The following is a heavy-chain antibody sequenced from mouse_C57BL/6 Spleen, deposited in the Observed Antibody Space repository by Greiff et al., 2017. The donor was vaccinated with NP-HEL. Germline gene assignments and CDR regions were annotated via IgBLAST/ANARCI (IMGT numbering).Heavy chain of an antibody. CDR2: IYPGDGDT. D-gene: IGHD1-1*01. V-gene: IGHV1-82*01. Sequence: VQLQQSGPELVKPGASVKISCKASGYAFSSSWMNWVKQRPGKGLEWIGRIYPGDGDTNYNGKFKGKATLTADKSSSTAYMQLSSLTSEDSAVYFCARAYGSPDYFDYWGQGTTLTVSS. CDR3: ARAYGSPDYFDY. CDR1: GYAFSSSW. J-gene: IGHJ2*01.